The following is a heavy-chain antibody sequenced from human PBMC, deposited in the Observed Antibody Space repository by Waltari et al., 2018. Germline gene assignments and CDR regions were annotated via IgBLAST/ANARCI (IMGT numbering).Heavy chain of an antibody. D-gene: IGHD2-21*02. V-gene: IGHV4-39*01. CDR2: IYYSGNT. CDR3: ARHQDWVVVSATWFDP. CDR1: GGSISSTNYY. J-gene: IGHJ5*02. Sequence: QLRLQESGPGLVKPSDTLSLTCTVSGGSISSTNYYCGGIRQPPGKGLEWIGSIYYSGNTYYNPSLKSRVTMSADTSKNQFSLKLSSVTAADTAVYYCARHQDWVVVSATWFDPWGQGTLVTVSS.